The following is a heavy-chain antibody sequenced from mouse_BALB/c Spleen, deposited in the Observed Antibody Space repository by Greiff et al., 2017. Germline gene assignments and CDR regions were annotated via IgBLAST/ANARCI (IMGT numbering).Heavy chain of an antibody. Sequence: DVKLVESGGGLVQPGGSRKLSCAASGFTFSSFGMHWVRQAPEKGLEWVAYISSGSSTIYYADTVKGRFTISRDNPKNTLFLQMTSLRSEDTAMYYCARWGDDYAMDYWGQGTSVTVSS. D-gene: IGHD2-3*01. V-gene: IGHV5-17*02. CDR3: ARWGDDYAMDY. J-gene: IGHJ4*01. CDR2: ISSGSSTI. CDR1: GFTFSSFG.